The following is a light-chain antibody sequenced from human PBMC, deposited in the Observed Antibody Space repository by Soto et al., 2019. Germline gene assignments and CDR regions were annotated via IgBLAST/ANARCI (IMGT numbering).Light chain of an antibody. Sequence: ESVLTQSPATLSLSPGERATLSCRASPSVSNSLAWYQHKPGQAPRLLIYDASNRATGVPTRFSGSGSGTDFTLTISRLEPEDFAVYYCQQYGSSLITFGQGTRLEI. CDR1: PSVSNS. J-gene: IGKJ5*01. V-gene: IGKV3-20*01. CDR2: DAS. CDR3: QQYGSSLIT.